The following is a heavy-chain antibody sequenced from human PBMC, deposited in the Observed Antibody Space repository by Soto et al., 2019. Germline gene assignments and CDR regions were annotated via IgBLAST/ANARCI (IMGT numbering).Heavy chain of an antibody. CDR1: GYTFTSYG. CDR2: ISTYNGNT. Sequence: QVQLVQSGAELKKPGASVKVSCKASGYTFTSYGISWVRQAPGHGPEWMGRISTYNGNTNYVQKLQGRVTMTTDTSSNTAYLELRSLRYDDTAVYYCARDPGYSTTWHQAFDIWGQGTMVTVSS. CDR3: ARDPGYSTTWHQAFDI. J-gene: IGHJ3*02. D-gene: IGHD6-13*01. V-gene: IGHV1-18*01.